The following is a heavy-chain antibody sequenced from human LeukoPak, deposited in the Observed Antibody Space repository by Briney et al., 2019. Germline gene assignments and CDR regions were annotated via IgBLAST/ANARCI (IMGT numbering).Heavy chain of an antibody. D-gene: IGHD3-10*01. CDR1: GGSISSYY. CDR3: ARDGELLWFGELRDAFDI. CDR2: IYTSGST. Sequence: SETLSLTCTVSGGSISSYYWSWIRQPAGKGLEWIGRIYTSGSTNYNPSLKSRVTMSVDTSKNQFSLKLSSVTAADTAVYYCARDGELLWFGELRDAFDIWGQGTMVTVSS. V-gene: IGHV4-4*07. J-gene: IGHJ3*02.